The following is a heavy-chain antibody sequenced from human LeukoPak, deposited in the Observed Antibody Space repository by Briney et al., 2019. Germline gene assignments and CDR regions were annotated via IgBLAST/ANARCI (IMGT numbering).Heavy chain of an antibody. Sequence: ASVKVSCKASGHTFTSYGISWVRQAPGQGLEWMGWISACNGNTNYAQKLQGRVTMTTDTSTSTAYMELRSLRSDDTAVYYCALTDDYGGNHYWGQGTLVTVSS. J-gene: IGHJ4*02. CDR2: ISACNGNT. CDR3: ALTDDYGGNHY. CDR1: GHTFTSYG. D-gene: IGHD4-23*01. V-gene: IGHV1-18*01.